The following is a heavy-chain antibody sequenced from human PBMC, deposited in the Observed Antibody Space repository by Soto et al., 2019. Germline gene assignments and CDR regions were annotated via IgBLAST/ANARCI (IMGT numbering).Heavy chain of an antibody. J-gene: IGHJ4*02. V-gene: IGHV1-2*02. Sequence: ASVKVSCKASGYTFTGHDLHWVRQAPGQGLEWMGWIKGNGGATKYARKFQGRVTMTRDTSTTTAYLELNSLRSDDTAVYFCARVGSYSDGSSYPYWGQGTLVTVSS. CDR3: ARVGSYSDGSSYPY. CDR2: IKGNGGAT. D-gene: IGHD6-6*01. CDR1: GYTFTGHD.